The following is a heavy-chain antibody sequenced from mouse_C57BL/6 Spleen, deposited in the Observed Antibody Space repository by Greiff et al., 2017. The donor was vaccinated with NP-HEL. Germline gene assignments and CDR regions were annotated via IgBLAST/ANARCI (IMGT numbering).Heavy chain of an antibody. CDR1: GFTFSSYG. V-gene: IGHV5-6*01. J-gene: IGHJ2*01. Sequence: EVMLVESGGDLVKPGGSLKLSCAASGFTFSSYGMSWVRQTPDKRLEWVATISSGGSYTYYPDSVKGRFTISRDNAKNTLYLQMSRLKSEDTAKYYCARIYYDYDEKAFDYWGQGTTLTVSS. CDR2: ISSGGSYT. D-gene: IGHD2-4*01. CDR3: ARIYYDYDEKAFDY.